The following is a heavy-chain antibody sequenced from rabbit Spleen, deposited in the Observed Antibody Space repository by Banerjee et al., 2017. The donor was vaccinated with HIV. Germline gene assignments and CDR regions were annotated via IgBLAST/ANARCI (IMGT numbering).Heavy chain of an antibody. J-gene: IGHJ4*01. Sequence: QLKETGGGLVQPGGSLTLSCKASGFDFSSYYMSWVRQAPGKGLEWIGCIDAVFGFTYYASWVNGRFTISSHNAQNTLYLQVNSLTAADTATYFCVREAGYGGYGDANLWGPGTLVTVS. D-gene: IGHD6-1*01. CDR3: VREAGYGGYGDANL. CDR1: GFDFSSYY. V-gene: IGHV1S7*01. CDR2: IDAVFGFT.